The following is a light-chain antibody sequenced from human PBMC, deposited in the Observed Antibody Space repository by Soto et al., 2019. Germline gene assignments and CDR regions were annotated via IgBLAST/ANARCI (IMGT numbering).Light chain of an antibody. CDR2: GAS. V-gene: IGKV3-20*01. CDR1: QSVSNSY. CDR3: QQYGGSPWT. Sequence: EIVLTQSPGTLSLSPGERATLSCRASQSVSNSYLAWYQQKPGQAPRLLIYGASSRATGIPDRFSGSGSGTDFALTISGLEPEDFAVYHCQQYGGSPWTFGKGTKV. J-gene: IGKJ1*01.